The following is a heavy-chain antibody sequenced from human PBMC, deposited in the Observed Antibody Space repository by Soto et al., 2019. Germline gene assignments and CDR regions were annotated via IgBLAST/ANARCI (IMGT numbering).Heavy chain of an antibody. CDR2: ISGSGGST. J-gene: IGHJ6*03. CDR3: ARTSEKLRWSYYYYYMDV. D-gene: IGHD4-17*01. V-gene: IGHV3-23*01. Sequence: GGSLRLSCAASGFTFSSYAMSWVRQAPGKGLEWVSAISGSGGSTYYADSVKGRFTISRDNSKNTLYLQMNSLRAEDTAVYYCARTSEKLRWSYYYYYMDVWGKGTTVTVSS. CDR1: GFTFSSYA.